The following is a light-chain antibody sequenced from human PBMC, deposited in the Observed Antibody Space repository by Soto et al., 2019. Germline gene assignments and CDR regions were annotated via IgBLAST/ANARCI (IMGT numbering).Light chain of an antibody. CDR3: QQYGSSL. J-gene: IGKJ5*01. CDR1: QSVRSN. CDR2: DAS. Sequence: TQSPSSLSASVGDRVTIICRASQSVRSNLAWYQQKPGQPPRLLIYDASARATRIPSRFSGSGSGTDFTLTISRLEPEDFAVYYCQQYGSSLFGQGTRLEIK. V-gene: IGKV3-20*01.